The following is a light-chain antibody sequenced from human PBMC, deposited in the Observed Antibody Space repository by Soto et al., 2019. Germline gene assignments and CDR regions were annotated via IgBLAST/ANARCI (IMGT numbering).Light chain of an antibody. CDR3: QQYGTSPPT. CDR1: QSVSSTY. V-gene: IGKV3-20*01. J-gene: IGKJ1*01. Sequence: PVERGALSCRARQSVSSTYVACDPQKPGQAPRLLISGASNRAPATPDRLRGSGFGKDFTLTISRLEPEDFAVYNCQQYGTSPPTFGQGTKVDIK. CDR2: GAS.